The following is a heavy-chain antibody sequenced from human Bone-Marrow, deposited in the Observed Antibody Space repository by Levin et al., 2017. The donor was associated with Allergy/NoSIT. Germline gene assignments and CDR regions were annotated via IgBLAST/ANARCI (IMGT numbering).Heavy chain of an antibody. CDR3: AAPVRYYDSSGSKGPGAFDI. Sequence: SVKVSCKASGGTFSSYTISWVRQAPGQGLEWMGRIIPILGIANYAQKFQGRVTITADKSTSTAYMELSSLRSEDTAVYYCAAPVRYYDSSGSKGPGAFDIWGQGTMVTVSS. CDR2: IIPILGIA. J-gene: IGHJ3*02. CDR1: GGTFSSYT. V-gene: IGHV1-69*02. D-gene: IGHD3-22*01.